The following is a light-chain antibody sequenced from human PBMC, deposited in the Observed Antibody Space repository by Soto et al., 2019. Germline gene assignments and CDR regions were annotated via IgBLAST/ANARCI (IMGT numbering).Light chain of an antibody. J-gene: IGKJ1*01. CDR1: QSLLHSNGYNY. Sequence: DSVMTQSPLSLPATPGEPASISCRSSQSLLHSNGYNYLDWYLQRPGQSPQLLIYLGSNRASGVPDRFSGSGSGTDFTLKISRVEAEDVGVYFCMQPLQSWTFGQGTKVDI. V-gene: IGKV2-28*01. CDR2: LGS. CDR3: MQPLQSWT.